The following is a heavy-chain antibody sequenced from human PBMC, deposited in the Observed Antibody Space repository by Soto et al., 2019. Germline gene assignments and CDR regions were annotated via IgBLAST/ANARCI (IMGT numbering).Heavy chain of an antibody. V-gene: IGHV2-26*01. CDR1: GFSLSNDRMG. CDR3: ARIVVPGYAFDI. D-gene: IGHD2-15*01. J-gene: IGHJ3*02. Sequence: QVTLKESGPVLVKPTETLTLTCTVSGFSLSNDRMGVRWIRQRPGQALEWLAHIFSNDEKSYSTSLKSRITLSKDTSKSQVVLTMTNMDPVDTATYYCARIVVPGYAFDICGQGPMVTVSS. CDR2: IFSNDEK.